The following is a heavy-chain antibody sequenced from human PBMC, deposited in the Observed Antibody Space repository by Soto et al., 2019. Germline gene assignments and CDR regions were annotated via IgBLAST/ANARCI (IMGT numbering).Heavy chain of an antibody. CDR3: ARGSNPFDY. V-gene: IGHV3-74*01. D-gene: IGHD4-4*01. CDR2: INSDGNST. CDR1: GFTFSPFW. Sequence: EVQLVESGGGLVQPGGSLRLSCAASGFTFSPFWMHWVRQVPGKGTVWVSRINSDGNSTSYADSVKVRLTIYRDNAKNTLYLQMNSLRAEDTAVYYCARGSNPFDYWGQGTLVTVSS. J-gene: IGHJ4*02.